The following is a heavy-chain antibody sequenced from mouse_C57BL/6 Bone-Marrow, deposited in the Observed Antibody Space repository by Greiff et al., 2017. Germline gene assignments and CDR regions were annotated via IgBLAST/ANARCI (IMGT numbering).Heavy chain of an antibody. J-gene: IGHJ1*03. CDR2: INPNYGTT. Sequence: SGPELVKPGASVKISCKASGYSFTDYNMNWVKQSNGKSLEWIGVINPNYGTTSYNQKFKGKATLTVDKSSSTAYMQLNSLTSEDSAVYYCARSELLWSTTGYFDVWGKGTTVTVSS. V-gene: IGHV1-39*01. CDR1: GYSFTDYN. D-gene: IGHD2-1*01. CDR3: ARSELLWSTTGYFDV.